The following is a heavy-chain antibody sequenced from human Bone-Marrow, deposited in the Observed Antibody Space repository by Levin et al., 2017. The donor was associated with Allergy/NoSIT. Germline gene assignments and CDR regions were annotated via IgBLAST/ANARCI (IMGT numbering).Heavy chain of an antibody. CDR3: ARDVGYCTGGRCYPDY. D-gene: IGHD2-15*01. V-gene: IGHV3-30*03. CDR1: GFSFDSYG. Sequence: GGSLRLSCTASGFSFDSYGMHWVRQAPGKGLEWVAAISFDGNKKYYSESVKGRFTTSRDNCKDTLYLQMNSLRPEDTALYYCARDVGYCTGGRCYPDYWGQGTLVTVSS. CDR2: ISFDGNKK. J-gene: IGHJ4*02.